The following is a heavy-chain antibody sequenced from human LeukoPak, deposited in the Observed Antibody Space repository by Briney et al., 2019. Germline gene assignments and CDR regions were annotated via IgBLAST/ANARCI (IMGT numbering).Heavy chain of an antibody. CDR3: ARTPSSWPKSIDY. J-gene: IGHJ4*02. CDR1: GGPISSYY. Sequence: SETLSLTCTVSGGPISSYYWSWIRQPPGKGLEWIGFIYYSGSTNYNSSLKSRVTISVDTSKNQFSLTLSSVTATDTAVYYCARTPSSWPKSIDYWGQGTLVTVSS. D-gene: IGHD6-13*01. V-gene: IGHV4-59*01. CDR2: IYYSGST.